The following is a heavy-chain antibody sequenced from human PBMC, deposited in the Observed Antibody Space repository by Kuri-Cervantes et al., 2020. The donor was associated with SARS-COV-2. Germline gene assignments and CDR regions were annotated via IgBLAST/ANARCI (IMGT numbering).Heavy chain of an antibody. CDR1: GFSFSRYG. CDR2: IRYDGSNK. J-gene: IGHJ4*02. Sequence: GESLKISCAASGFSFSRYGMHWVRQAPGKGLEWVAFIRYDGSNKYYADSVKGRFTISRDNSKNTLYLQMNSLRAEDTAVYYCAKDGDYYDSSGSYNWGQGSLVTVSS. D-gene: IGHD3-22*01. CDR3: AKDGDYYDSSGSYN. V-gene: IGHV3-30*02.